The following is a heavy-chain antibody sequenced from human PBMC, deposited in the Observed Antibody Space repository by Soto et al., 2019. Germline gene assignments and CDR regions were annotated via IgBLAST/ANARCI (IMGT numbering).Heavy chain of an antibody. J-gene: IGHJ4*02. Sequence: QVQLVQSGAEVKKPGSSVKVSCKASGGTFSSYAISWVRQAPGQGLEWMGGIIPIFGTANYAQKFQGRVTITADESTSPAYMELSSLRSEDTAVYYCARFYYGSGSYSPFGHYYFDYWGQGTLVTVSS. V-gene: IGHV1-69*01. D-gene: IGHD3-10*01. CDR3: ARFYYGSGSYSPFGHYYFDY. CDR1: GGTFSSYA. CDR2: IIPIFGTA.